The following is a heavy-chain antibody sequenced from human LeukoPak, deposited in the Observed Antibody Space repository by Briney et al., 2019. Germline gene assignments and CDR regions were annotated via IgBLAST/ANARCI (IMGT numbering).Heavy chain of an antibody. CDR2: ISYSGST. CDR3: AARGSSDAFDI. Sequence: KSSETLSLTCTVSSGSITNDYWSWIRQPPGKGLEWIGYISYSGSTNYNPSLKSRVTISVDTSKNQFSLKLSSVTAADTAVYYCAARGSSDAFDIWGQGTMVTVSS. D-gene: IGHD1-26*01. CDR1: SGSITNDY. V-gene: IGHV4-59*01. J-gene: IGHJ3*02.